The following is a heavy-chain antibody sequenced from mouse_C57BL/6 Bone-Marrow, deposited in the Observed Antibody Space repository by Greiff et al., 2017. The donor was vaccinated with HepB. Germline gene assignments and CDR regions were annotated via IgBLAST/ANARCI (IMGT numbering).Heavy chain of an antibody. CDR2: IDPANGNT. CDR1: GFNIKNTY. J-gene: IGHJ3*01. CDR3: AQTAQATLRFAY. V-gene: IGHV14-3*01. D-gene: IGHD3-2*02. Sequence: EVQRVESVAELVRPGASVKLSCTASGFNIKNTYMHWVKQRPEQGLEWIGRIDPANGNTKYAPKFQGKATITADTSSNTAYLQLSSLTSEDTAIYYCAQTAQATLRFAYWGQGTLVTVSA.